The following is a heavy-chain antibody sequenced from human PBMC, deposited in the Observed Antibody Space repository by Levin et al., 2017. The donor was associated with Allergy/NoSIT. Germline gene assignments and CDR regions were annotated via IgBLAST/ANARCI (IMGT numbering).Heavy chain of an antibody. CDR2: ISSSGINI. D-gene: IGHD5-18*01. CDR1: FFLFPLSP. V-gene: IGHV3-48*04. Sequence: GWSLRLFCSSSFFLFPLSPLNWVRQAPGRGLEWVSHISSSGINIYYADSLKGRFTLSLSHAKNSLYLQISSLRAEDTAVYYCARSGHSYGFVPFFDYWGQGILVTVSS. J-gene: IGHJ4*02. CDR3: ARSGHSYGFVPFFDY.